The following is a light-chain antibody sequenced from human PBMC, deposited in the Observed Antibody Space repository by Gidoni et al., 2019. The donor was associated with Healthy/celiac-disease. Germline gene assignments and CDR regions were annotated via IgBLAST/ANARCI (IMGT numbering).Light chain of an antibody. CDR1: SSNIWAGYD. V-gene: IGLV1-40*01. J-gene: IGLJ2*01. CDR2: GNS. CDR3: QSYDSSLSGSDVV. Sequence: QSVLTQPPSVSGAPGQRVTISCTVSSSNIWAGYDVHRYQQPPGTAPKLLIYGNSNRPSGVPDRFSGSKSGTSASLAITGLQAEDEADYYCQSYDSSLSGSDVVFGGGTKLTVL.